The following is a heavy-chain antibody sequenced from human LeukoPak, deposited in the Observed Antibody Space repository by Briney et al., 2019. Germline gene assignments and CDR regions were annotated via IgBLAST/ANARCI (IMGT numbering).Heavy chain of an antibody. CDR3: ARVYNSGWYLPGY. D-gene: IGHD6-19*01. CDR1: GFTFSSYW. V-gene: IGHV3-7*03. Sequence: GGSLRLSCAASGFTFSSYWMNWVRQGPGKGLEWVANIKQDGSEKYYVDSVKGRFTISRDNAKNSLYLQMNSLRAEDTAVYYRARVYNSGWYLPGYWGQGTLVTVSS. CDR2: IKQDGSEK. J-gene: IGHJ4*02.